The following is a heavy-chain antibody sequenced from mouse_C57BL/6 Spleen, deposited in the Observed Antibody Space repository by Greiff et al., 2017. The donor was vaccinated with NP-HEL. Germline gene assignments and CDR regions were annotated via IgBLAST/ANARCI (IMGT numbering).Heavy chain of an antibody. Sequence: EVHLVESGGGLVKPGGSLKLSCAASGFTFSDYGMHWVRQAPEKGLEWVAYISSGSSTIYYADTVKGRFTISRDNAKNTLFLQMTSLRSEDTAMYYCARSFDYYGQAVDGYFDVWGTGTTVTVSS. V-gene: IGHV5-17*01. CDR3: ARSFDYYGQAVDGYFDV. J-gene: IGHJ1*03. CDR1: GFTFSDYG. D-gene: IGHD1-1*01. CDR2: ISSGSSTI.